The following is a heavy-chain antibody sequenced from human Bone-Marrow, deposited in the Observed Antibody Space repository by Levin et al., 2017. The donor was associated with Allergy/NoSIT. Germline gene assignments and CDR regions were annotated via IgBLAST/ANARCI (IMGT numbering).Heavy chain of an antibody. Sequence: SETLSLTCTVSGGSLTTHYWSWLRQTPGKGLEWIGYIYNTDTKYTPSLKSRVTISLDPSKRQFSLNLKSVTTADTALYYCARNNYYGSGDNWFDPWGQGTLVTVSS. V-gene: IGHV4-59*11. D-gene: IGHD3-10*01. J-gene: IGHJ5*02. CDR2: IYNTDT. CDR1: GGSLTTHY. CDR3: ARNNYYGSGDNWFDP.